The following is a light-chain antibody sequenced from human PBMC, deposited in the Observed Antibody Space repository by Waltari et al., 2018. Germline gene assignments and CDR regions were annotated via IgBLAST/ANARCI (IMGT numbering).Light chain of an antibody. CDR1: QSVLYTYNNKNY. V-gene: IGKV4-1*01. Sequence: DIVMTQSPDSLAVSLGERATINCKSSQSVLYTYNNKNYLTWYHQKPGQSPQLLMYWASTRESGVPDRFIGSGSCTDFTLTISSLQAEDVAVYYCHQHYTTPWTFGQGTQVEL. CDR2: WAS. CDR3: HQHYTTPWT. J-gene: IGKJ1*01.